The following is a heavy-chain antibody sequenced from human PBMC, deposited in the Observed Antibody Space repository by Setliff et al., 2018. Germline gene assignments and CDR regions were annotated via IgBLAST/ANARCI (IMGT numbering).Heavy chain of an antibody. Sequence: ASVKVSCKTSTNALTDSVVSWVRQAPGQGLEWVGWISAYNGDTNYAQKLQGRVTMTTDTSTSTAYMELRGLSSDDTAVYYCSRLVRYCSKTTCQTASGAEVWGQGTLVTVS. CDR1: TNALTDSV. J-gene: IGHJ4*02. CDR2: ISAYNGDT. D-gene: IGHD2-8*01. V-gene: IGHV1-18*01. CDR3: SRLVRYCSKTTCQTASGAEV.